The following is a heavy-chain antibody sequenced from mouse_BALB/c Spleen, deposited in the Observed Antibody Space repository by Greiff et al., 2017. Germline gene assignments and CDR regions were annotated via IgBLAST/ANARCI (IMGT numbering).Heavy chain of an antibody. CDR1: GFTFSSYG. Sequence: EVMLVESGGDLVKPGGSLKLSCAASGFTFSSYGMSWVRQTPDKRLEWVATISSGGSYTYYPDSVKGRVTISRDNAKNTLYLQMSSLKSEDTAMYYCARHVTLLYYAMDYWGQGTSVTVSS. J-gene: IGHJ4*01. CDR2: ISSGGSYT. CDR3: ARHVTLLYYAMDY. V-gene: IGHV5-6*02. D-gene: IGHD2-1*01.